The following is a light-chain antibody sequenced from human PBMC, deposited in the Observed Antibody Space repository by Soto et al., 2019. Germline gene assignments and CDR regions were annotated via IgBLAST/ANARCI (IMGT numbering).Light chain of an antibody. Sequence: DIQMTQSPSSLSASVGDRVTITCQASQDISTFLNWYQHKPGKAPKLLIYDASNLEIGVPSRFSGSGSGTDFTFTISSLQPEDIATYYCQQYDNLPFTLGPGTKVDIK. CDR2: DAS. V-gene: IGKV1-33*01. CDR1: QDISTF. J-gene: IGKJ3*01. CDR3: QQYDNLPFT.